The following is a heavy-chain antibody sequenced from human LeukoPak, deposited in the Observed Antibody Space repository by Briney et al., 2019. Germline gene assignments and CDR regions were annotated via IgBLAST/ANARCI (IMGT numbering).Heavy chain of an antibody. J-gene: IGHJ4*02. Sequence: GGSLRLSCAASGFTLNNYGMHWVRQAPGKGLEWMAVLWSGGTTKNYADSVNGRFTISRDTSKNTVYLQMNSLRAEDTALYFCAGDLSSWTPGIYGGQGTLVTVSS. CDR3: AGDLSSWTPGIY. CDR2: LWSGGTTK. V-gene: IGHV3-33*01. D-gene: IGHD6-13*01. CDR1: GFTLNNYG.